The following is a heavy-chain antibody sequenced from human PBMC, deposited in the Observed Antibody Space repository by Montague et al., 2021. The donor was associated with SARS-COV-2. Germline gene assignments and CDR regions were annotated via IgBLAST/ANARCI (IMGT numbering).Heavy chain of an antibody. CDR3: ASRGAGWFGSNPERFDH. CDR2: IYHSGST. D-gene: IGHD3-10*01. CDR1: GGSISSSNW. J-gene: IGHJ4*02. Sequence: SETLSLTCAVSGGSISSSNWWSWVRQPPGKGLEWIGEIYHSGSTKYNPSLKSRVTISVDKSKNQFSLKLSSVTAADTAVYYRASRGAGWFGSNPERFDHWGQGTLVTVSS. V-gene: IGHV4-4*02.